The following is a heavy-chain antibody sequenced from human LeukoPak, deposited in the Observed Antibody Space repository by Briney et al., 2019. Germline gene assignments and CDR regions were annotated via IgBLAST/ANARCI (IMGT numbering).Heavy chain of an antibody. CDR1: GFTFSSYA. J-gene: IGHJ4*02. CDR2: INPSDGST. CDR3: AKDLFGRYSRDY. Sequence: GGSLRLSCAASGFTFSSYAMTWVRQAPGKGLEWVSGINPSDGSTHYADSVKGRFTISRDNSKNMLYLQMNSLRAEDTAVYYCAKDLFGRYSRDYWGQGTLVTDSS. V-gene: IGHV3-23*01. D-gene: IGHD3-10*01.